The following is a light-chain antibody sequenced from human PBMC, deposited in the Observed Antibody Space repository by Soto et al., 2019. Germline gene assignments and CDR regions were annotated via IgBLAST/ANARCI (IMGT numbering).Light chain of an antibody. CDR2: TAS. Sequence: DLQSPQSHSSRSASVVESFKRTVRARQTIIRYLNLYQQESGKAHKLLISTASSLQSGVPSRFSGSGSWTDFTLTISSLQPEDFATYYCQKSYSTHRKVGNGTQVDIK. CDR3: QKSYSTHRK. CDR1: QTIIRY. J-gene: IGKJ1*01. V-gene: IGKV1-39*01.